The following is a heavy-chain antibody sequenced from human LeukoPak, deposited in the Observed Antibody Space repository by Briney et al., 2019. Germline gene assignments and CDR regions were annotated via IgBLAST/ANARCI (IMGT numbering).Heavy chain of an antibody. CDR3: AKDLYEDSSGWWNYYYYYGMDV. J-gene: IGHJ6*02. CDR2: MNPNSGNT. CDR1: GYTFTSYD. D-gene: IGHD6-19*01. Sequence: ASVKVSCKASGYTFTSYDINWVRQATGQGLEWMGWMNPNSGNTGYAQKFQGRVTITRNTSISTACMELSSLRSEDTAVYYCAKDLYEDSSGWWNYYYYYGMDVWGQGTTVTVSS. V-gene: IGHV1-8*03.